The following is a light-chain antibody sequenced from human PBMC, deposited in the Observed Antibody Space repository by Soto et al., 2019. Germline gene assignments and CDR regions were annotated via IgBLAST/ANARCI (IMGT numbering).Light chain of an antibody. CDR3: QQANSFPG. J-gene: IGKJ4*01. V-gene: IGKV1-12*01. CDR1: QGISSW. Sequence: DIQMTQSPSSVSASVGDRVTITCRASQGISSWLAWYQKKPGKAPKLLIYAASSLQSGVPSRFSGSGSGTDFTLTISSLQPEDFATYYCQQANSFPGFGGGTKVEIK. CDR2: AAS.